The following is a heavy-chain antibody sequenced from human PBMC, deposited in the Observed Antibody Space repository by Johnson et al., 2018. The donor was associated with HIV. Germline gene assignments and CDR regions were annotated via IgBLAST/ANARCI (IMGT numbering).Heavy chain of an antibody. V-gene: IGHV3-11*01. J-gene: IGHJ3*02. CDR2: ISSSGSTI. CDR3: VKDVLRASGRYDEGGFDI. D-gene: IGHD1-26*01. CDR1: GFIFSDYY. Sequence: QVQLVESGGGLVKPGGSLRLSCAASGFIFSDYYMSWIRQAPGKGLEWVSYISSSGSTIYYADSVKGRLTISRDNAKNSLYLQMNSLSAEDTALYYCVKDVLRASGRYDEGGFDIWGQGTMVTVSS.